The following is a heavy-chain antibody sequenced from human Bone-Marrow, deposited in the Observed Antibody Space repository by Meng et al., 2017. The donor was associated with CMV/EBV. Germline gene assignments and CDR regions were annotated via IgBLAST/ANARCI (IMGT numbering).Heavy chain of an antibody. CDR3: ASAGGYSKNIVGVAP. D-gene: IGHD4-11*01. V-gene: IGHV3-21*01. Sequence: GESLKISCVASGFTFSSYTMNWVRQAPGKGLECVSSIDTRSTSIEYEDSVKGRFTISRDSARNSLYLEMNRLRVEDTAVYYFASAGGYSKNIVGVAPWGQGTLVTVSS. J-gene: IGHJ5*02. CDR2: IDTRSTSI. CDR1: GFTFSSYT.